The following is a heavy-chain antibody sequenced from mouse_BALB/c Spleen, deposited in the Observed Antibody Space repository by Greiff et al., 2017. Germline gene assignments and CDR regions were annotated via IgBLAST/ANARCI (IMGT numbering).Heavy chain of an antibody. Sequence: VQLQQSGAELAKPGASVKMSCKASGYTFTSYWMHWVKQRPGQGLEWIGYINPSTGYTEYNQKFKDKATLTADKSSSTAYMQLSSLTSEDSAVYYCARSFTTGWYFDVWGAGTTVTVSS. CDR3: ARSFTTGWYFDV. CDR2: INPSTGYT. D-gene: IGHD2-12*01. CDR1: GYTFTSYW. J-gene: IGHJ1*01. V-gene: IGHV1-7*01.